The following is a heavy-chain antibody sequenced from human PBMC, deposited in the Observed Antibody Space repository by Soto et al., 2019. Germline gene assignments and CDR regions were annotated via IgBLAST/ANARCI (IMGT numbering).Heavy chain of an antibody. CDR3: ARALYYDFWSGSYSGIFRSWFDP. CDR1: GASISSYNY. CDR2: IIYSGDI. D-gene: IGHD3-3*01. V-gene: IGHV4-39*07. J-gene: IGHJ5*02. Sequence: SETLSLTCNVSGASISSYNYWGWFRQPPGKGLEWIGSIIYSGDIMYNPSLQSRLTLFVDTSKNQFSLKLSSVTAADTAVYYCARALYYDFWSGSYSGIFRSWFDPWGQGTLVTVSS.